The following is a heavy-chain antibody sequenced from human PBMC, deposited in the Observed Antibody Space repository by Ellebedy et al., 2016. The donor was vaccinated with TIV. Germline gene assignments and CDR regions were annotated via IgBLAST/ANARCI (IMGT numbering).Heavy chain of an antibody. CDR3: TRDGGRAYAMDV. D-gene: IGHD3-16*01. CDR2: NNAYNTAI. J-gene: IGHJ6*02. V-gene: IGHV3-48*02. Sequence: GESLKISXAASGFSFSVYAMNWVRQAPGKGLEWVAHNNAYNTAIFYADSVRGRFSISRDNSLYLQMNSLRDEDTAVYYCTRDGGRAYAMDVWGQGTTVIVSS. CDR1: GFSFSVYA.